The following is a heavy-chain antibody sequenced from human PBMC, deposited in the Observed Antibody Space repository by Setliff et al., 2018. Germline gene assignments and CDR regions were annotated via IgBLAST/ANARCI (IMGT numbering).Heavy chain of an antibody. J-gene: IGHJ4*01. CDR1: GGSINRDY. CDR3: ARAPNDLGVDWLFNNYFDY. Sequence: PSETLSLTCSVSGGSINRDYWSWIRQPPGKGLEWIGYIHYSGNTNYNPSLKSRVTISFNTSKNQISLKLSSVTAADTAVYYCARAPNDLGVDWLFNNYFDYWGHGTLVTVSS. D-gene: IGHD3-9*01. CDR2: IHYSGNT. V-gene: IGHV4-59*08.